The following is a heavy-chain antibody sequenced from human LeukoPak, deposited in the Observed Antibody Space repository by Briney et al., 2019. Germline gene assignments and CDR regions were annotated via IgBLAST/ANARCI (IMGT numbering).Heavy chain of an antibody. CDR2: VNIHGSGT. D-gene: IGHD6-13*01. CDR3: LAGYYYSQMDV. J-gene: IGHJ6*03. CDR1: GFTFSDYW. V-gene: IGHV3-74*01. Sequence: LGGSLRLSCAASGFTFSDYWMHWVRQPPGKGLVWVARVNIHGSGTDYADSVKGRFTISRDNAKNTLYLQMTSLRAEDTAVYYALAGYYYSQMDVWGRGTAVTVSS.